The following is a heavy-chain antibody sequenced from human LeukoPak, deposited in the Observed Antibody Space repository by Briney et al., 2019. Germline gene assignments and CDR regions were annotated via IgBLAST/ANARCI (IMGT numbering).Heavy chain of an antibody. D-gene: IGHD5-12*01. CDR3: ARRGRAAGKYGGYEYWYFDY. CDR2: ISYSGST. CDR1: GGSMSNYY. J-gene: IGHJ4*02. V-gene: IGHV4-59*08. Sequence: SETLSLTCTVSGGSMSNYYWSWVPQTPGKGLEWIGYISYSGSTNHNPPLKSRVTISVDTSKNRFSLKLSSVTAADTAVYYCARRGRAAGKYGGYEYWYFDYWGQGTLVTVSS.